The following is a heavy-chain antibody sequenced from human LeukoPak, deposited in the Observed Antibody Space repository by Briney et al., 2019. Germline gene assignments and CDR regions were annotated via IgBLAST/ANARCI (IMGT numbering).Heavy chain of an antibody. V-gene: IGHV3-48*03. J-gene: IGHJ6*02. CDR1: GFTFSSYE. D-gene: IGHD3-22*01. Sequence: GGSLRLSCAASGFTFSSYEMNWVRQAPGKGLEWVSYIRSSGSTIYYADSVKGRFTISRDKAKKSLYLQMNSLRAEETAVYYYARGIDPQHDSPPYYYGMDVWGQGTTVTVSS. CDR2: IRSSGSTI. CDR3: ARGIDPQHDSPPYYYGMDV.